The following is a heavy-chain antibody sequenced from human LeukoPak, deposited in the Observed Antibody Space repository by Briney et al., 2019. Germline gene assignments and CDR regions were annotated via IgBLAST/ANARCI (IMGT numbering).Heavy chain of an antibody. Sequence: ASVKVSCKASGGTFSSYAISWVRQAPGQGLEWMGRIIPIFGTANYAQKFQGRVTITTDESTSTAYMELSSLRSEDTAVYYCARGFWSGRLPEDYYYYMDAWGKGTTVTVSS. V-gene: IGHV1-69*05. CDR1: GGTFSSYA. CDR3: ARGFWSGRLPEDYYYYMDA. D-gene: IGHD3-3*01. J-gene: IGHJ6*03. CDR2: IIPIFGTA.